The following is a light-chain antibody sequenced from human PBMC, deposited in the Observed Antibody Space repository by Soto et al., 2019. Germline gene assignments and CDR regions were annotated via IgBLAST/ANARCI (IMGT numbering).Light chain of an antibody. CDR2: DVS. Sequence: QSVLTQPRSVSGSPGQSVTISCTGTSSDVGGYNYVSWYQQHPGKAPKLMIYDVSKRPSGVPDRFSGSKSGNTASLTISGLQAEDEADYYCCSCAGSSALVFGEGTKLTVL. J-gene: IGLJ2*01. V-gene: IGLV2-11*01. CDR3: CSCAGSSALV. CDR1: SSDVGGYNY.